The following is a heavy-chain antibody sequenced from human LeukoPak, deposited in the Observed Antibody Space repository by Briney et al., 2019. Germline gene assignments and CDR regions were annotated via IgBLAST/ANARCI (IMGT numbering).Heavy chain of an antibody. Sequence: SETLSLTCTVSGGSISSYYWSWIRQPPGKGLEWIGYIYYSGSTNYNPSLKSRVTISVDTSKNQFSLKLSSVTAADTAVYYCARARDSSGYSPSHYFDYWGQGTLVTVSS. CDR1: GGSISSYY. D-gene: IGHD3-22*01. J-gene: IGHJ4*02. V-gene: IGHV4-59*01. CDR3: ARARDSSGYSPSHYFDY. CDR2: IYYSGST.